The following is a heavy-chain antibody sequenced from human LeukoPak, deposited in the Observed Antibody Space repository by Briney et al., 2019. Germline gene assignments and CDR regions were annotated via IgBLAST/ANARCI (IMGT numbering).Heavy chain of an antibody. CDR2: IYTSGST. J-gene: IGHJ4*02. D-gene: IGHD6-13*01. CDR3: AKGSSWYVDY. CDR1: GGSISSGSYY. V-gene: IGHV4-61*02. Sequence: SETLSLTCTGSGGSISSGSYYWSCIRQPAGKGLEWIGRIYTSGSTNYSPSLKSRVTISVDTSKTQLSLKLSSVAAADTAVYYCAKGSSWYVDYWGQGTLVTVSS.